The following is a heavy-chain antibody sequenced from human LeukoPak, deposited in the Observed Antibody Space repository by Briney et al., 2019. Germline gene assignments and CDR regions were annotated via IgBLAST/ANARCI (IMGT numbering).Heavy chain of an antibody. V-gene: IGHV4-34*01. CDR3: ARAAYCSSTNCYGFDY. Sequence: SETLSLTCSVYGGSFSAFYWNWIRQPPGKGLEWVEEVNHSGSTYYNPSLKSRVTFSVDTSKKQFSLKLTSVTAADTAVYYCARAAYCSSTNCYGFDYWGQGTLVTVSS. D-gene: IGHD2-2*01. CDR1: GGSFSAFY. CDR2: VNHSGST. J-gene: IGHJ4*02.